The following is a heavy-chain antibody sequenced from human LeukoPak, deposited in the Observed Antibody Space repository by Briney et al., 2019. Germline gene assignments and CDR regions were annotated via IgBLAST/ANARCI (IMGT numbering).Heavy chain of an antibody. D-gene: IGHD2-21*02. CDR3: ARGRIVVVTAHYYYYSGMDV. V-gene: IGHV4-34*01. CDR1: GGSFSGYY. J-gene: IGHJ6*02. Sequence: PSETLSLTCAVYGGSFSGYYWSWIRQPPGKGLEWIGEINHSGSTNYNPSLKSRVTISVDTSKNQFSLKLSSVTAADTAVYYCARGRIVVVTAHYYYYSGMDVWGQGTTVTVSS. CDR2: INHSGST.